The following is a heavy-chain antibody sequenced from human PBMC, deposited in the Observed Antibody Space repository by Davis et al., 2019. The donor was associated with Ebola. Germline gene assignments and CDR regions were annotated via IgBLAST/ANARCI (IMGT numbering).Heavy chain of an antibody. CDR3: VKDRNGTPLGMDV. D-gene: IGHD2-8*01. V-gene: IGHV3-9*01. CDR2: ISWNSNAI. J-gene: IGHJ6*02. CDR1: GFTFEDYA. Sequence: LSLTCAASGFTFEDYAMHWVRQAPGKGLEWVLGISWNSNAIGYADSVKGRFTISRNNANNSLYLQMNSLRAEDTALYYCVKDRNGTPLGMDVWGQGTTVTVSS.